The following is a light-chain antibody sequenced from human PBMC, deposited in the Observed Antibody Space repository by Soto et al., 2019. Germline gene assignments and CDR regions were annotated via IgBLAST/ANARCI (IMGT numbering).Light chain of an antibody. J-gene: IGLJ1*01. CDR3: CSYAGTVAYV. CDR2: EVN. CDR1: SSDVGGYNY. V-gene: IGLV2-23*02. Sequence: QSVLTQPASVSGSPGQSITISCTGTSSDVGGYNYVSWYQQLPGKAPKVIICEVNKRPSGVSYRFSGSKSGNTASLTISGLQTEDEADYYCCSYAGTVAYVFGTGTKVTVL.